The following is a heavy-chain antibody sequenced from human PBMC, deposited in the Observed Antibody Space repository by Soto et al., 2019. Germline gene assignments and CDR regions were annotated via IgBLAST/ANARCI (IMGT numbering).Heavy chain of an antibody. CDR1: GGSISSGDYY. CDR3: ARGWILALDKAYFDY. V-gene: IGHV4-30-4*01. J-gene: IGHJ4*02. CDR2: IYYSGST. D-gene: IGHD5-12*01. Sequence: SETLSLTCTVSGGSISSGDYYWSWIRQPPGKGLEWIGYIYYSGSTYYNPSLKSRVTISVDTSKNQFSLKLSSVTAADTAVYYCARGWILALDKAYFDYWGQGTLVTVSS.